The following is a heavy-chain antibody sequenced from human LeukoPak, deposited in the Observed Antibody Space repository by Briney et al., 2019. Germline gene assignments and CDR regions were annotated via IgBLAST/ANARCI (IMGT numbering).Heavy chain of an antibody. Sequence: SVKVSCKASGGTFSSYAISWVRQAPGQGLEWMGGIIPIFGTANYAQKFQGRVTITTDESTSTAYMELSSLRSEDTAVYYCARFNPGPRMYYDFWSGYHGNNWFDPWGQGTLVTVSS. CDR2: IIPIFGTA. J-gene: IGHJ5*02. CDR3: ARFNPGPRMYYDFWSGYHGNNWFDP. D-gene: IGHD3-3*01. CDR1: GGTFSSYA. V-gene: IGHV1-69*05.